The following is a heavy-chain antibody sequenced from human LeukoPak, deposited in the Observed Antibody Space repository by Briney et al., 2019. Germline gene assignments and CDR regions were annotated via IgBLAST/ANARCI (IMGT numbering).Heavy chain of an antibody. J-gene: IGHJ4*02. CDR1: GLTFSTSS. V-gene: IGHV3-23*01. D-gene: IGHD3-10*01. CDR3: AGRGSGSYFDY. Sequence: GGSLRLSCATSGLTFSTSSINWVRQAPGKGLEWVSAISGSGGSTYYADSVKGRFTISRDNSKNTLYLQMHSLRAEDTAVYYCAGRGSGSYFDYWGQGTLVTVSS. CDR2: ISGSGGST.